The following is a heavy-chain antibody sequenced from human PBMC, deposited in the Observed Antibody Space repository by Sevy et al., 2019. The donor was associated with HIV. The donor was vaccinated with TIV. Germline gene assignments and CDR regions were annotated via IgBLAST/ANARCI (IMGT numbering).Heavy chain of an antibody. V-gene: IGHV4-59*08. CDR3: AGENAWGRGYS. D-gene: IGHD1-26*01. CDR2: IYYNGHI. Sequence: SETLSLTCTVSGGSITSLYWNWIRQPPGKGLEWIAYIYYNGHINYNPSLKSRVTLSLDTSKNQFSLWLSSVTAADAAMYYCAGENAWGRGYSWGQGTLVTVSS. J-gene: IGHJ4*02. CDR1: GGSITSLY.